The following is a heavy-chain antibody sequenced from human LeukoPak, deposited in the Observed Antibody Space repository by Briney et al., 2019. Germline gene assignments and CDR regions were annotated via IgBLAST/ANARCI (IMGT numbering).Heavy chain of an antibody. V-gene: IGHV3-23*01. D-gene: IGHD3-10*01. Sequence: GGSLRLSCAASGFTFNSYAMSWVRQAPGKGLEWVSGISANGAKTYYADSVKGRFTISRDNSKNTQSLQMNSLRAEDTALYYCAKGWSVTMVMAAPGDWGQGALVTVSS. J-gene: IGHJ4*02. CDR3: AKGWSVTMVMAAPGD. CDR1: GFTFNSYA. CDR2: ISANGAKT.